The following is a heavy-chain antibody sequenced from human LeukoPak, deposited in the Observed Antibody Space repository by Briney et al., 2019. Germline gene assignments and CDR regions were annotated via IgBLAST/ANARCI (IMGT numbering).Heavy chain of an antibody. J-gene: IGHJ6*02. D-gene: IGHD3-10*01. V-gene: IGHV1-2*02. CDR2: IHPRSGDT. Sequence: ASVKVSCKASGYSFTAFYIHWVRQAPGQGLEWMGWIHPRSGDTRYAQKFQGRVTMARDTSISTVYMDLSSLGSDDTAVYYCARDGEYGTGSYYKYYYYYGMDVWGQGTTVTVSS. CDR1: GYSFTAFY. CDR3: ARDGEYGTGSYYKYYYYYGMDV.